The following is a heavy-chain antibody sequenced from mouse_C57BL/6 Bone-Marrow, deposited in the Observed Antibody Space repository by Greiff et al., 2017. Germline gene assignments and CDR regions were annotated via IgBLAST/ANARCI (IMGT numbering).Heavy chain of an antibody. CDR3: ARQSTVVALYAMDY. J-gene: IGHJ4*01. V-gene: IGHV5-9*01. Sequence: EVQVEESGGGLVKPGGSLKLSCAASGFTFSSYTMSWVRQTPEKRLEWVATISGGGGNTYYPDSVKGRFTISRDNAKTTLYLQMSSLRSEDTALYDCARQSTVVALYAMDYWGQGTSVTVSS. D-gene: IGHD1-1*01. CDR1: GFTFSSYT. CDR2: ISGGGGNT.